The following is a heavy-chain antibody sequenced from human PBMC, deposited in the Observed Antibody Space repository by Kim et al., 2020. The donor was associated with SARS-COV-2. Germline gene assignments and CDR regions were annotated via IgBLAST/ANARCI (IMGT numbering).Heavy chain of an antibody. D-gene: IGHD1-26*01. Sequence: SQTLSLTCAISGDSVSTNSATCNWIRQSPSRGLEWLGRTYYRSKWINDYALSVKSRVTINPDTSKNQFSLQLTSVTPEDMAMYYCVKGRGGAYDYWRQGT. CDR2: TYYRSKWIN. V-gene: IGHV6-1*01. J-gene: IGHJ4*02. CDR1: GDSVSTNSAT. CDR3: VKGRGGAYDY.